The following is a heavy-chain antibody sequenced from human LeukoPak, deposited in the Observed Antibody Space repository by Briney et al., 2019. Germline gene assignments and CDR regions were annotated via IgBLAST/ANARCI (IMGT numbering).Heavy chain of an antibody. Sequence: SETLSLTCTVSGGSISSYYWSWIRQPPGKGLEWIGYIYYSGSTNYNPSLKSRVTIPLDTSKNRFSLKLSSVTAADTAVYYCARGSDDAFDIWGQGTMVTVSS. V-gene: IGHV4-59*01. CDR3: ARGSDDAFDI. CDR1: GGSISSYY. CDR2: IYYSGST. J-gene: IGHJ3*02.